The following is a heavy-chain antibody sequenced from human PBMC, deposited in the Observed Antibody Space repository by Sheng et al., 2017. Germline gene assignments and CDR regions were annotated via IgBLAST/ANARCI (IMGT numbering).Heavy chain of an antibody. V-gene: IGHV3-30-3*01. Sequence: QVQLVESGGGVVQPGRSLRLSCAASGFTFSSYAMHWVRQAPGKGLEWVAVISYDGSNKYYADSVKGRFTISRDNSKNTLYLQMNSLRAEDTAVYYCARGTSSWLVPSPFGYWGQGTLVTVSS. CDR2: ISYDGSNK. J-gene: IGHJ4*02. CDR1: GFTFSSYA. CDR3: ARGTSSWLVPSPFGY. D-gene: IGHD6-19*01.